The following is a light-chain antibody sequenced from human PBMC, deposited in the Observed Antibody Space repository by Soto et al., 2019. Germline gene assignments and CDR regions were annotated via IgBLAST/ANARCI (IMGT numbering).Light chain of an antibody. CDR1: QTVRNNY. Sequence: EFVLTQSPGNLSLSPGERATLSCRASQTVRNNYLAWYQQKPGQAPRLLIYGASSRATGIPDRFSGSGSGTDFTLTISRLEPEDFAVYYCQQYGSSLFTFGPGTKVDIK. J-gene: IGKJ3*01. CDR2: GAS. CDR3: QQYGSSLFT. V-gene: IGKV3-20*01.